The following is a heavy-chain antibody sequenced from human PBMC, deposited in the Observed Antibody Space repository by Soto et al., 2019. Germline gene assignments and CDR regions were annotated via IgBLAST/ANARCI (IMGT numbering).Heavy chain of an antibody. CDR3: TSRPLSYDFWSGYPAVSEV. Sequence: GGSLRLSCAASGFTFSGSAMHWVRQASGKGLEWVGRIRSKANSYATAYAASVKGRFTISRDDSKNTAYLQMNSLKTEDTAVYYCTSRPLSYDFWSGYPAVSEVWGQGT. J-gene: IGHJ6*02. V-gene: IGHV3-73*01. CDR2: IRSKANSYAT. CDR1: GFTFSGSA. D-gene: IGHD3-3*01.